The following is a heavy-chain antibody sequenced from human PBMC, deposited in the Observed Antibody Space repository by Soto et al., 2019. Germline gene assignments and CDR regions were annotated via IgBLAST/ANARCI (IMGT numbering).Heavy chain of an antibody. CDR1: GFSLSTSGVG. J-gene: IGHJ6*03. Sequence: SGPTLVKPTQTLTLTCTFSGFSLSTSGVGVGWIRQPPGKALEWLALIYWDDDKRYSPSLKSRLTITKDTSKNQVVLTMTNMDPVDTATYYCAHTRRKYQLTYHYYYYYMDVWGKGTTVTVSS. V-gene: IGHV2-5*02. CDR3: AHTRRKYQLTYHYYYYYMDV. CDR2: IYWDDDK. D-gene: IGHD2-2*01.